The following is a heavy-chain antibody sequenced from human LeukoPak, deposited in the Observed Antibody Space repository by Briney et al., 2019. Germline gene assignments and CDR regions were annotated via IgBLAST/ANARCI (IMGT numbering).Heavy chain of an antibody. Sequence: ASVKVSCKASGYTFTGYYMHWVRQAPGQGLEWMGRINPNSGGTNYAQKFQGRVTMTRDTSISTAYMELSRLGSDDTAVYYCASSGGGSGVYYFDYWGQGTLVTVSS. CDR3: ASSGGGSGVYYFDY. D-gene: IGHD3-10*01. CDR2: INPNSGGT. V-gene: IGHV1-2*06. CDR1: GYTFTGYY. J-gene: IGHJ4*02.